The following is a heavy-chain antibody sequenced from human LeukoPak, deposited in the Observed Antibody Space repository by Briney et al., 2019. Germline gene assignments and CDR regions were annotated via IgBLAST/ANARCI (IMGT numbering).Heavy chain of an antibody. D-gene: IGHD6-13*01. CDR2: ISWNSGSI. Sequence: GGSLRLSCAASGFTFSSYAMHWVRQAPGNGLEWVSGISWNSGSIGYADSVKGRFTISRDNAKNSLYLQMNSLRAEDTALYYCAKDIYSSSWYYFDYWGQGTLVTVSS. CDR3: AKDIYSSSWYYFDY. V-gene: IGHV3-9*01. CDR1: GFTFSSYA. J-gene: IGHJ4*02.